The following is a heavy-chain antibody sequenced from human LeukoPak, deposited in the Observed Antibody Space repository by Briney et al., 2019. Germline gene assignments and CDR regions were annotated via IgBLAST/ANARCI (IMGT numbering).Heavy chain of an antibody. CDR3: ARGSEGRFLEWLAGDI. Sequence: SETLSLTCTVSGGSISSGDYYWSWIRQPPGKGREWIGYIYYSGSTYYNPSLKSRVTISVDTSKNQFSLKLSSVTAADAAVYYCARGSEGRFLEWLAGDIWGQGTMVTVSS. CDR2: IYYSGST. D-gene: IGHD3-3*01. CDR1: GGSISSGDYY. J-gene: IGHJ3*02. V-gene: IGHV4-30-4*01.